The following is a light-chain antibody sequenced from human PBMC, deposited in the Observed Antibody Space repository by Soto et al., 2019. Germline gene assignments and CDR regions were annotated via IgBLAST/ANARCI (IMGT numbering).Light chain of an antibody. CDR3: GTWDSSLSAIYV. J-gene: IGLJ1*01. CDR1: SSNIGNNY. V-gene: IGLV1-51*02. Sequence: QSVLTQPPSVSPAPGQKVTISCSGSSSNIGNNYVSWYQQLPGTAPKLLIYENNKRPSGIPDRFSGSKSGTSATLGITGLQTGDEADYYCGTWDSSLSAIYVFGTGTKVTVL. CDR2: ENN.